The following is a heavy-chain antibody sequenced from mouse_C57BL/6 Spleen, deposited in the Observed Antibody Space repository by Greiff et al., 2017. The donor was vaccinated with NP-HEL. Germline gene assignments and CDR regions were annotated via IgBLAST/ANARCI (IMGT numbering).Heavy chain of an antibody. CDR1: GFNIKNTY. D-gene: IGHD2-4*01. CDR3: ASSIYYDYDFFAY. Sequence: VQLKESVAELVRPGASVKLSCTASGFNIKNTYMHWVKQRPEQGLEWIGRIDPANGNTKYAPKFQGKATITADTSSNTAYLQLSSLTSEDTAIYYCASSIYYDYDFFAYWGQGTLVTVSA. V-gene: IGHV14-3*01. J-gene: IGHJ3*01. CDR2: IDPANGNT.